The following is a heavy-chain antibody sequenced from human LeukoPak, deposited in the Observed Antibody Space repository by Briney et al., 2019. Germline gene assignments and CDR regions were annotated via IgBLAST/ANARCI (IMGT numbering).Heavy chain of an antibody. CDR3: ARGGLSSRIDY. CDR2: ISAYNGNT. J-gene: IGHJ4*02. V-gene: IGHV1-18*01. CDR1: GFTFTSYG. Sequence: ASVTVSCKASGFTFTSYGFSWVRQAPGQGPEWMAWISAYNGNTNYAQKFQGRVTMTTDTSTSTAYMELRSLRSDDTAVYYCARGGLSSRIDYWGQGTLVTVPS. D-gene: IGHD2-2*01.